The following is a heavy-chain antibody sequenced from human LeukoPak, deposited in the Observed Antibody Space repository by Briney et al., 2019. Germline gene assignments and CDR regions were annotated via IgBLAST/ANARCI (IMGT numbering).Heavy chain of an antibody. Sequence: GGSLRLSCAASGFTFSNAWMSWVRQAPGKGLEWVGRIKSKTDGGTTDYAAPVKGRFTTSRDDSKNTLYLQMNSLKTEDTAVYYCTTEGRYCSGGSCFYYWGQGTLVTVSS. CDR3: TTEGRYCSGGSCFYY. CDR1: GFTFSNAW. J-gene: IGHJ4*02. V-gene: IGHV3-15*01. D-gene: IGHD2-15*01. CDR2: IKSKTDGGTT.